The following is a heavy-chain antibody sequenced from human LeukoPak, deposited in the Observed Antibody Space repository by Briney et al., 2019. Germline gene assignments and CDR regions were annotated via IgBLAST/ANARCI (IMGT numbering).Heavy chain of an antibody. CDR1: GFTFINYA. Sequence: VQPGASLRLSCAASGFTFINYAMSWVRPAPGKGLEWVSAISGSGVNTYYADSVKGRFTISIDNSKNTLYLQMNSLRAEDTAVYYCAKTYYDFWSGYRDWGQGTLVTVSS. D-gene: IGHD3-3*01. J-gene: IGHJ4*02. V-gene: IGHV3-23*01. CDR3: AKTYYDFWSGYRD. CDR2: ISGSGVNT.